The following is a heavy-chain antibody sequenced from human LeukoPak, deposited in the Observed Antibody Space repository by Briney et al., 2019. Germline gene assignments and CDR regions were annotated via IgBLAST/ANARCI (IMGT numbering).Heavy chain of an antibody. D-gene: IGHD1-26*01. CDR1: GFTFDDYA. CDR2: ISWNSGSI. Sequence: PGGSLRLSCAASGFTFDDYAMHWVRQAPGKGLEWVSGISWNSGSIGYADSVKGRFTISRDNAKNSLYLQMNSLRAEDTALYYCAKDMGGSYYSNLDYWGQGTLVTVSS. J-gene: IGHJ4*02. V-gene: IGHV3-9*01. CDR3: AKDMGGSYYSNLDY.